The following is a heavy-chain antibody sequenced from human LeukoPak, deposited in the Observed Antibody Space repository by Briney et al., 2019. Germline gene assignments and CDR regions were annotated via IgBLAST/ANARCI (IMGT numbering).Heavy chain of an antibody. Sequence: GGSLRLSCAASGFTFSSYAMHWVRQAPGKGLEWVAVISYDGSNKYYADSVKGRFTISRDNSKNTLYLQMNSLRAEDTAVYYCARDSGPGIAAAGTLALLFDYWGQGTLVTVSS. J-gene: IGHJ4*02. CDR2: ISYDGSNK. D-gene: IGHD6-13*01. V-gene: IGHV3-30*04. CDR1: GFTFSSYA. CDR3: ARDSGPGIAAAGTLALLFDY.